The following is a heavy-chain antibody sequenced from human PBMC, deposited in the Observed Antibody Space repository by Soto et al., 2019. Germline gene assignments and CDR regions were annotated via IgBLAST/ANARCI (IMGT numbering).Heavy chain of an antibody. V-gene: IGHV5-10-1*01. D-gene: IGHD3-10*01. Sequence: PGESLKISCKGSGYSFTSYCISWVRQMPGKGLEWMGRIDPSDSYTNYSPSFQGHVTISADKSISTAYLQWSSLKASDTAMYYCAGGGVRGVITRTRDYYGMDVWGQGNTVTVSS. CDR3: AGGGVRGVITRTRDYYGMDV. CDR1: GYSFTSYC. CDR2: IDPSDSYT. J-gene: IGHJ6*02.